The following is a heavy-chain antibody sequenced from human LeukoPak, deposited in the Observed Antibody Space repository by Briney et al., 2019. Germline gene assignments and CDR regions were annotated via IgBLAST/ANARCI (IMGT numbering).Heavy chain of an antibody. D-gene: IGHD3-10*01. CDR1: GFTFSDYY. CDR3: ARDWAGGPHDY. V-gene: IGHV3-11*04. Sequence: GSLRLSCAASGFTFSDYYMSWIRQAPGKGLEWVSYISSSGNNIYYADSVKGRFTISKDNTQNSLYLQMNSLRAEDTAVYYCARDWAGGPHDYWGQGTLVTVSS. CDR2: ISSSGNNI. J-gene: IGHJ4*02.